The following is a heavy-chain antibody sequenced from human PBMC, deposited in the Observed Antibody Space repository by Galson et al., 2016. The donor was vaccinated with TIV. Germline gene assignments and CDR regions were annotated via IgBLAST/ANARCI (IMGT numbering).Heavy chain of an antibody. CDR2: ISWNSDTI. D-gene: IGHD6-13*01. V-gene: IGHV3-9*02. CDR3: VKGAGRYSRSWYFDY. Sequence: SLRLSCAASGFTSDDYAMHWVRQAPGRGLEWVSSISWNSDTIVYADSMKGRFTISRDNSKNSLYLQMNSLTSDDAALYYCVKGAGRYSRSWYFDYWGQGTLVTVSS. CDR1: GFTSDDYA. J-gene: IGHJ4*02.